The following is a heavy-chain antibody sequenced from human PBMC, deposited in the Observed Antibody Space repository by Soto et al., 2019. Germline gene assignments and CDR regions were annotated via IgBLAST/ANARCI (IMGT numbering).Heavy chain of an antibody. V-gene: IGHV3-48*02. D-gene: IGHD5-12*01. CDR2: ISSSSSTI. CDR3: ARDVSGLNSFDH. CDR1: GFTFSSYS. J-gene: IGHJ5*02. Sequence: EVQLVESGGGLVQPGGSLRLSCAASGFTFSSYSMNCVRQAPGKGLEWVSYISSSSSTIYYADSVKVRFTIFRDNAKNFIYLQLNSLRDEDRAVYYCARDVSGLNSFDHLGQGTLVTVSS.